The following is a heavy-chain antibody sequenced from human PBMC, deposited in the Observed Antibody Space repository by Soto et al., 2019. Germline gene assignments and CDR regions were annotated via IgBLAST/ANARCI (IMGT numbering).Heavy chain of an antibody. Sequence: QVQLVESGGGVVQPGRSLRLSCAASGFTFSSYGMHWVRQAPGKGLEWVAVISYDGSNKYYADSVKGRFTISRDNTKNTLYLQMNSLRAEATAVYYCAKETYSGPLDSWGQGTLVTVSS. CDR2: ISYDGSNK. D-gene: IGHD2-15*01. CDR1: GFTFSSYG. J-gene: IGHJ4*02. CDR3: AKETYSGPLDS. V-gene: IGHV3-30*18.